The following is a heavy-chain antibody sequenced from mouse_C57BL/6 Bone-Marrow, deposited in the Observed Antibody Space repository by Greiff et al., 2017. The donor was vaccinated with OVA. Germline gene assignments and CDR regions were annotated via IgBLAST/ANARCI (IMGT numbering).Heavy chain of an antibody. Sequence: QVTLKESGPGILQSSQTLSLTCSFSGFSLSTSGMGVSWIRQPSGKGLEWLAHSYWDDDKRYNPSLKSRLTISKDTSRNQVFLKITSVDTADTATYYCARRNGTPGFDYWGQGTLVTVSA. D-gene: IGHD3-1*01. J-gene: IGHJ3*01. CDR3: ARRNGTPGFDY. V-gene: IGHV8-12*01. CDR1: GFSLSTSGMG. CDR2: SYWDDDK.